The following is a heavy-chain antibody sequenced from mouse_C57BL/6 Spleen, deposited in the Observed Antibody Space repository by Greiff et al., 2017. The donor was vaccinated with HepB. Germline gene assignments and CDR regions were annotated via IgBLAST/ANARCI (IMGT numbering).Heavy chain of an antibody. Sequence: EVNVVESGGGLVKPGGSLKLSCAASGFTFSSYTMSWVRQTPEKRLEWVATISGGGGNTYYPDSVKGRFTISRDNAKNTLYLQMSSLRSEDTALYYCARQGDSSGYFDYWGQGTTLTVSS. V-gene: IGHV5-9*01. CDR3: ARQGDSSGYFDY. CDR2: ISGGGGNT. J-gene: IGHJ2*01. D-gene: IGHD3-2*02. CDR1: GFTFSSYT.